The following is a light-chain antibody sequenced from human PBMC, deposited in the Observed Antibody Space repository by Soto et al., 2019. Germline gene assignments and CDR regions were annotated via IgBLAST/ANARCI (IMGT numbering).Light chain of an antibody. CDR1: SSDVGGYNY. CDR2: EVS. CDR3: SSYAGSSHVV. J-gene: IGLJ2*01. V-gene: IGLV2-8*01. Sequence: QSVLTQPPSASGSPGQSVTISCTGTSSDVGGYNYVSWYQQHPGKAPKLMIYEVSKRPSGVPDRFSGSKSGNTASLTVSGLQAEDEADYYCSSYAGSSHVVFGGGTKLT.